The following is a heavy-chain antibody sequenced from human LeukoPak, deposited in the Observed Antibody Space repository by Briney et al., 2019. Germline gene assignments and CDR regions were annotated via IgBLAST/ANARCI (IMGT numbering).Heavy chain of an antibody. Sequence: ASVKVSCMDSGGTFSSYAISWVRQAPGQGLEWMGGIIPIFGTANYAQKFQGRVTITADESTSTAYMELSSLRSEDTAVYYCARHHDVDTAMYSPFDYWGQGTLVTVSS. V-gene: IGHV1-69*13. D-gene: IGHD5-18*01. CDR2: IIPIFGTA. CDR1: GGTFSSYA. CDR3: ARHHDVDTAMYSPFDY. J-gene: IGHJ4*02.